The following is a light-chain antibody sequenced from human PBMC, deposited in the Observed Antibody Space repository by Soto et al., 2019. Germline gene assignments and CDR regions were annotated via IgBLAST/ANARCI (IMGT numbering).Light chain of an antibody. CDR2: AAS. CDR3: QQSYSTWT. CDR1: QSISSY. Sequence: DIQMTQSPSSLSASVGDRVTITCRASQSISSYLNWYQQKPGKAPKLLFYAASSLQSGVPSRFSGSGSGTDFTLTISSLQPEDFATYYCQQSYSTWTFGQGTKVDIK. V-gene: IGKV1-39*01. J-gene: IGKJ1*01.